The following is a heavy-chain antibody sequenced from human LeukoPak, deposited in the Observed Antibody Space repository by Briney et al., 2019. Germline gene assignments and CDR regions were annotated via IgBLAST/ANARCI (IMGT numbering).Heavy chain of an antibody. CDR1: GFTFGSYW. J-gene: IGHJ4*02. CDR2: IKQDGSEK. CDR3: ARVGWLQYFFDY. D-gene: IGHD5-24*01. Sequence: GGSLRLSCAASGFTFGSYWMSWVRQAPGKGLEWVANIKQDGSEKYYVDSVKGRFTISRDNAKNSLYLQMNSLRAEDTAVYYCARVGWLQYFFDYWGQGTLVTVSS. V-gene: IGHV3-7*03.